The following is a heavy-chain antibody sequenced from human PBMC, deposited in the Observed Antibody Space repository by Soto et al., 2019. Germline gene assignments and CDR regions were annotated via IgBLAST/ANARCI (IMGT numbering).Heavy chain of an antibody. V-gene: IGHV4-59*08. CDR3: ARRSHYDILTFAY. D-gene: IGHD3-9*01. CDR2: IYYSGST. J-gene: IGHJ4*02. Sequence: KPWETLSLTCTVSGGSISSYYWSWVRQPPGKGLEWIGYIYYSGSTKYNPSLKSRVTISVDTSKNQFSLKLSSVTATDTAVYYCARRSHYDILTFAYWGLGTLVTVSS. CDR1: GGSISSYY.